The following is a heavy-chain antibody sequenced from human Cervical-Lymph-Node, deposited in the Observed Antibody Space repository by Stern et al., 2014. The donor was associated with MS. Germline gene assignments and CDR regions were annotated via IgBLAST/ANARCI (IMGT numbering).Heavy chain of an antibody. CDR3: ARRDYYDSSGYYGDAFDI. J-gene: IGHJ3*02. CDR1: GGTFSSYA. Sequence: VQLLESGAEVKKPGSSVKVSCKASGGTFSSYAINWVRQAPGRGLEWMGEISPKLGTTKYEQRFQGRVKLIADGFTTTAYMELSSLRSEDTAVYYCARRDYYDSSGYYGDAFDIWGQGTMVTVSS. CDR2: ISPKLGTT. V-gene: IGHV1-69*01. D-gene: IGHD3-22*01.